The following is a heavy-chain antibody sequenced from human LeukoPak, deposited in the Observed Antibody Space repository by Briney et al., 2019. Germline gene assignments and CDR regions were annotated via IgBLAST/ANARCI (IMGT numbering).Heavy chain of an antibody. CDR2: IIPIFGIA. V-gene: IGHV1-69*04. CDR1: GGTFSSYA. D-gene: IGHD3-22*01. J-gene: IGHJ6*02. CDR3: ARGLSYYYDSSGYYPLGMDV. Sequence: GSLVKVSCKASGGTFSSYAISWVRQAPGQGLEWMGRIIPIFGIANYAQKFQGRVTITADKSTSTAYMELSSLRSEDTAVYYCARGLSYYYDSSGYYPLGMDVWGQGTTVTVSS.